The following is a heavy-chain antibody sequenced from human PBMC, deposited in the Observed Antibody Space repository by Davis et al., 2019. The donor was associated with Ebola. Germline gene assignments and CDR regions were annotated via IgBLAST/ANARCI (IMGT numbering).Heavy chain of an antibody. CDR1: GGSVSSGSYC. V-gene: IGHV4-61*01. CDR2: IYYSGST. CDR3: ARTRSVTFDAFDI. J-gene: IGHJ3*02. D-gene: IGHD4-17*01. Sequence: MPSETLSLTCTVSGGSVSSGSYCWSWIRQPPGKGLEWIGYIYYSGSTNYNPSLKSRVTISVDTSKNQFSLKLSSVTAADTAVYYCARTRSVTFDAFDIWGQGTMVTVSS.